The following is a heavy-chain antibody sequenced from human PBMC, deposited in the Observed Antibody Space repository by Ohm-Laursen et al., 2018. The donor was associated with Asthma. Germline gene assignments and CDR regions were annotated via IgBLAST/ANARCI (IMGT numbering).Heavy chain of an antibody. V-gene: IGHV3-30*03. CDR3: ARSLDHYYDSSGYFNYYYYGMDV. CDR2: ISYDGSNK. CDR1: GFTFSSYG. J-gene: IGHJ6*02. Sequence: SLRLSCAAAGFTFSSYGMHWVRQAPGKGLEWVAVISYDGSNKYYADSVKGRFTISRDNSKNTLYLQMNSLRAEDTAVYYCARSLDHYYDSSGYFNYYYYGMDVWGQGTTVTVSS. D-gene: IGHD3-22*01.